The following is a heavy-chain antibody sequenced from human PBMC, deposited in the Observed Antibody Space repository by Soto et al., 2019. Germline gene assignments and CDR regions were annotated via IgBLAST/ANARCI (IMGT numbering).Heavy chain of an antibody. CDR1: GGSISSGGYY. Sequence: TLYPTCTVSGGSISSGGYYWSWIRQHPGKGLEWIGYIYYSGSTYYNPSLKSRVTISVDTSKNQFSLKLSSVTAADTAVYYCARDTGFGELSYYYYYYGMDVWGQGTTVTVS. CDR3: ARDTGFGELSYYYYYYGMDV. J-gene: IGHJ6*02. D-gene: IGHD3-10*01. V-gene: IGHV4-31*03. CDR2: IYYSGST.